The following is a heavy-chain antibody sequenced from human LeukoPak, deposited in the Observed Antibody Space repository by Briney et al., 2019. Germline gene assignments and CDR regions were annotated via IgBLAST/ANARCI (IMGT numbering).Heavy chain of an antibody. CDR3: ARAPSEIGGYYPEYFRH. CDR2: IKSDGST. D-gene: IGHD3-22*01. J-gene: IGHJ1*01. Sequence: GGSLRLSCAASGFTFSSYWMHWVRQAPGKGLVWVSRIKSDGSTTYADSVKGRFTISRDNAKNTLSLQMNSLRAEDTGVYYCARAPSEIGGYYPEYFRHWGQGSLVTVSS. V-gene: IGHV3-74*01. CDR1: GFTFSSYW.